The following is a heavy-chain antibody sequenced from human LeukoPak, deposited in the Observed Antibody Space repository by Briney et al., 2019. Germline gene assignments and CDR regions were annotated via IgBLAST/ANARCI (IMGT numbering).Heavy chain of an antibody. CDR1: GFTFSSYD. V-gene: IGHV3-23*01. J-gene: IGHJ4*02. D-gene: IGHD6-6*01. Sequence: PGGSLRLSCAASGFTFSSYDMTWVRQAPGKGLEWVSAISGSGGSTYYADSVKGRFTISRDNSKNTLYLQMNSLRAEDTAVYYCAKSPARIAARHFDYWGQGTLVTVSS. CDR2: ISGSGGST. CDR3: AKSPARIAARHFDY.